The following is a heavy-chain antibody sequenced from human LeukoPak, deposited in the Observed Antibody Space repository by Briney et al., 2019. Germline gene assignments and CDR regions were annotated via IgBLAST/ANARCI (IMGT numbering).Heavy chain of an antibody. J-gene: IGHJ4*02. V-gene: IGHV4-39*07. D-gene: IGHD6-6*01. CDR2: IYYSGST. CDR3: ASSSSSKFDY. CDR1: GGSISSSSYY. Sequence: SETLSLTCTVSGGSISSSSYYWDWIRQPPGKGLEWIGSIYYSGSTYYNPSLKSRVTISVDTSKNQFSLKLSSVTAADTAVYYCASSSSSKFDYWGQGTLVTVSS.